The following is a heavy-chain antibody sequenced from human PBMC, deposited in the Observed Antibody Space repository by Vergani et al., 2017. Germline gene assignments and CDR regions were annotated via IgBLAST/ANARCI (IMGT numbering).Heavy chain of an antibody. CDR2: ISGSGGST. J-gene: IGHJ4*02. CDR3: AKDQNDYVWGSYRYSPAFDY. D-gene: IGHD3-16*02. Sequence: EVQLLESGGGLVQPGGSLRLSCAASGFTFSSYAMSWVRQAPGKGLEWVSAISGSGGSTYYADSVKGRFTISRDNSKNTLYLQMNSLRAEDTAVYYCAKDQNDYVWGSYRYSPAFDYWGQGTLVTVSS. CDR1: GFTFSSYA. V-gene: IGHV3-23*01.